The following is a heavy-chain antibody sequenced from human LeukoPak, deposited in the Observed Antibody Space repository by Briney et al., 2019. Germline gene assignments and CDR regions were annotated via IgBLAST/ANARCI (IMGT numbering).Heavy chain of an antibody. CDR2: INPNSGDT. Sequence: ASVKVSCKASGYTFTAYHMHWVRQAPGQGLEWMGRINPNSGDTNYAQKFQGRVTMTRDTSTSTVYMELSSLRSEDTAVYYCARGTYYYDSSGYYYDYWGQGTLVTVSS. J-gene: IGHJ4*02. CDR1: GYTFTAYH. CDR3: ARGTYYYDSSGYYYDY. D-gene: IGHD3-22*01. V-gene: IGHV1-2*06.